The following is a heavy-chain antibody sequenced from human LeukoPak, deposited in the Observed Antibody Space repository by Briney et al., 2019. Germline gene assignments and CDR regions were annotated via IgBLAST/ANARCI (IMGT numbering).Heavy chain of an antibody. V-gene: IGHV3-30*03. CDR2: ISYDGSNK. CDR1: GFSFSSFD. Sequence: GGSLSLSCAASGFSFSSFDMLWVRQAPGKGLEWVAIISYDGSNKYYADSVKGRFTISRDNSKNTLYLQMNSLRGEDTAVYYCATDWSSYSAYGKQSDYWGQGTLVTVSS. CDR3: ATDWSSYSAYGKQSDY. J-gene: IGHJ4*02. D-gene: IGHD5-12*01.